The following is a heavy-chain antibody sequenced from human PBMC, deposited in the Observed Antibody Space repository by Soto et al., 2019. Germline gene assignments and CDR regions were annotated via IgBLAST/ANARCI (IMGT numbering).Heavy chain of an antibody. Sequence: ASVKVSCKASGYTFTSYDINWVRQATGQGLEWMGWMNPNSGNTGYAQKFQGRVTMTRNTSISTAYMELSSLRSEDTAVYYCARGRGLGVVVATYLPGDQVWGQGTTVTVSS. CDR1: GYTFTSYD. V-gene: IGHV1-8*01. J-gene: IGHJ6*02. CDR2: MNPNSGNT. D-gene: IGHD2-15*01. CDR3: ARGRGLGVVVATYLPGDQV.